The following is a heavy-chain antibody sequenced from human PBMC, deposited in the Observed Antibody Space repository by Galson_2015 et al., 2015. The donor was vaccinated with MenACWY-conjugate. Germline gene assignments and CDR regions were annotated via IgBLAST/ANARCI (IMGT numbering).Heavy chain of an antibody. J-gene: IGHJ6*02. Sequence: SLRLSCAASGFAFSDYVMHWVRQAPGKGLEWVAAIWYDGRNKYYEESVKGRFTISRDNSQNTLYLQMNSLRAEDTAVYYCAKSGYDDAGGYGLDVWGQGTTVIVSS. CDR1: GFAFSDYV. V-gene: IGHV3-33*06. CDR2: IWYDGRNK. D-gene: IGHD3-3*01. CDR3: AKSGYDDAGGYGLDV.